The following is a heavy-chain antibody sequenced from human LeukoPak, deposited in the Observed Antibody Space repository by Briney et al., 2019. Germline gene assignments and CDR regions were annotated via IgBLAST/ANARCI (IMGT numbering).Heavy chain of an antibody. D-gene: IGHD3-10*01. CDR3: TRGRWFGELGDY. CDR1: GFTFGDYA. J-gene: IGHJ4*02. Sequence: GGSLRLSCTVSGFTFGDYAMSWFRQAPGKGLEWVGFIRSKAYGGTTEYAASVKGRFTISRDDSKSIAYLQMTSLKTEETAVYYCTRGRWFGELGDYWGQGTLVTVSS. V-gene: IGHV3-49*03. CDR2: IRSKAYGGTT.